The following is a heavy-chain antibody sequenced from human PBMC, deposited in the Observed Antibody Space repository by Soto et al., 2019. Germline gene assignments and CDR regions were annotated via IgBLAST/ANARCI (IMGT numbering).Heavy chain of an antibody. CDR1: GYPFTNYY. CDR3: ASTQSHYQRRDYYNYMDV. D-gene: IGHD4-4*01. CDR2: INPSGGST. J-gene: IGHJ6*03. V-gene: IGHV1-46*03. Sequence: QVQLVQSGAEVKKPGASVKISCKASGYPFTNYYMHWVRQAPGQGLEWMGIINPSGGSTKYAQRFQGRVTMTRDTSTRTVYMELTSLRSEDTAVYYCASTQSHYQRRDYYNYMDVWGKGTTVTVSS.